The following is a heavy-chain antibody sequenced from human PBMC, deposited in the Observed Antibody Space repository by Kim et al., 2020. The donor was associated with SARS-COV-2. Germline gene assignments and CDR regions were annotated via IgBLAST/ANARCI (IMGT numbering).Heavy chain of an antibody. CDR2: ISSSSSTI. CDR3: ARQDTAAILQTGYNWFDP. V-gene: IGHV3-48*02. J-gene: IGHJ5*02. CDR1: GFTFSSYS. Sequence: GGSLRLSCAASGFTFSSYSMNWVRQAPGKGLEWVSYISSSSSTIYYADSVKGRFTISRDNAKNSLYLQMNSLRDEDTAVYYCARQDTAAILQTGYNWFDPWGQGTLVTVSS. D-gene: IGHD2-2*01.